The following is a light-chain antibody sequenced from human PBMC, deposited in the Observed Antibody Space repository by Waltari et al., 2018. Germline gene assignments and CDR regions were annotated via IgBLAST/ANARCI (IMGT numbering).Light chain of an antibody. CDR3: AAWDDRLNGPV. CDR2: NNH. J-gene: IGLJ2*01. Sequence: QSVLTQPPSASGTPGQRVTISCSGSSSNIGSNTVSWYQQLPGTAPKLLIYNNHQRPSGVPGRFSGSKSGTSASLAISGLQSEDEADYCCAAWDDRLNGPVFGGGTKLTVL. V-gene: IGLV1-44*01. CDR1: SSNIGSNT.